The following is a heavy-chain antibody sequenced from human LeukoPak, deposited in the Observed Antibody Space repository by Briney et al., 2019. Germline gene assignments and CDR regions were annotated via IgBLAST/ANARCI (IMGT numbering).Heavy chain of an antibody. CDR1: GYTFTTYA. V-gene: IGHV1-18*01. D-gene: IGHD4-11*01. J-gene: IGHJ4*02. CDR3: ARVGTVTSRKGPLDY. CDR2: IRVDSGNT. Sequence: ASVKVSCKTSGYTFTTYAINWVRQAPGQGLEWMGWIRVDSGNTNYAQKLQDRLTMTTDTSTSTAFMELRSLRSEDTAVYYCARVGTVTSRKGPLDYWGQGPLVTVSS.